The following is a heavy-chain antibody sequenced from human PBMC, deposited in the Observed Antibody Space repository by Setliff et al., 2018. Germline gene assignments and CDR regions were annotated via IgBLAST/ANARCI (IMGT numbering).Heavy chain of an antibody. CDR2: IKSDGSEM. J-gene: IGHJ6*02. CDR3: AKVAHGGRLVCPSDV. CDR1: GFTFSSHW. V-gene: IGHV3-7*01. D-gene: IGHD3-9*01. Sequence: GVLRLSCGASGFTFSSHWMSWVRQAPGKGLEWVANIKSDGSEMYYVHSVKGRFTISRDNSKNTLYLQMNSLRAEDTAVYYCAKVAHGGRLVCPSDVWGQGTTVTVSS.